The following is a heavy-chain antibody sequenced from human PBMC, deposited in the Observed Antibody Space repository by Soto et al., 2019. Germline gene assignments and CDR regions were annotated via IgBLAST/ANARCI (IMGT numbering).Heavy chain of an antibody. CDR1: GFTVSSNY. V-gene: IGHV3-53*01. J-gene: IGHJ6*02. Sequence: EVQLVESGGGLIQPGGSLRLSCAASGFTVSSNYMSWVRQAPGKGLEWVSVIYSGGSTYYADSVKGRFTISRDNSKNTPYIQMNRRRAEETAVYYCARAFVVAATYYCGMDVWGQGTTVTVSS. CDR2: IYSGGST. CDR3: ARAFVVAATYYCGMDV. D-gene: IGHD2-15*01.